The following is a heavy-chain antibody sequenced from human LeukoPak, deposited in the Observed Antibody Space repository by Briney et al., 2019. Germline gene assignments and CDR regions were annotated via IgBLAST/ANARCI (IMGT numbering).Heavy chain of an antibody. D-gene: IGHD2-2*01. CDR2: INSDGSST. J-gene: IGHJ6*03. CDR1: GFTFSSYW. Sequence: QPGGSLRLSCAASGFTFSSYWMHWVRQAPGKGLEWVSRINSDGSSTSYADSVKGRFTISRDNAKNTPYLQMNSLRAEDTAVYYCASPPADCSSTSCYYYYYYMDVWGKGTTVTVSS. CDR3: ASPPADCSSTSCYYYYYYMDV. V-gene: IGHV3-74*01.